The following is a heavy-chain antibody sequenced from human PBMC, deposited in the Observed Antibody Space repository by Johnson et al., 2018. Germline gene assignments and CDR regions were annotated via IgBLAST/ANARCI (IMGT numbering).Heavy chain of an antibody. D-gene: IGHD6-13*01. Sequence: QVQLVESGGGLVQPGGSLRLSCAASGFTFSSYAMHWVRQAPGKGLEWVAVIWYDGSNKYYADSVKGRFTISRDNCKNTLYLQMNLLRAEDTAVYYWAKLNEGQQLPYYGMDVWGQGTTVTVSS. CDR2: IWYDGSNK. CDR1: GFTFSSYA. J-gene: IGHJ6*02. V-gene: IGHV3-33*06. CDR3: AKLNEGQQLPYYGMDV.